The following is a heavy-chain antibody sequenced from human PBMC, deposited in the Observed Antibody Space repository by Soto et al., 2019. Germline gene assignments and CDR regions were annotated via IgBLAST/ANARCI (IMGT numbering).Heavy chain of an antibody. CDR3: ARGGTASYFYYGMDA. CDR1: GYSFTTYG. Sequence: QVQLVQSRGEVKKPGASVKVSCKTSGYSFTTYGISWVRQAPGQGLEWMGWISGYNGNTNYSQKLQGRVNMTTDTSTSTAYMELRCLTCDDTTVYYCARGGTASYFYYGMDAWGKGSTVTVSS. D-gene: IGHD1-1*01. J-gene: IGHJ6*04. CDR2: ISGYNGNT. V-gene: IGHV1-18*01.